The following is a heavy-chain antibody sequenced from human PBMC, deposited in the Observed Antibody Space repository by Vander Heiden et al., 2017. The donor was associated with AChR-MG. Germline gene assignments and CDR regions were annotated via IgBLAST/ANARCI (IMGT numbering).Heavy chain of an antibody. D-gene: IGHD3-3*01. V-gene: IGHV4-59*01. J-gene: IGHJ5*02. CDR2: IYYSGST. CDR1: GGSISSYY. CDR3: ARDPHDFWSGYFDP. Sequence: QVQLQESGPGLVKPSETLSLTCTVSGGSISSYYWSWIRQPPGKGLEWIGYIYYSGSTNYNPSLKSRVTISVDTSKNQFSLKLSSVTAADTAVYYCARDPHDFWSGYFDPWGQGTLVTVSS.